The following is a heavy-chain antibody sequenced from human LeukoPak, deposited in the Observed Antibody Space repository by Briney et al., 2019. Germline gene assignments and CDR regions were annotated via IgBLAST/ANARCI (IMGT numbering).Heavy chain of an antibody. CDR1: GFTFGSYS. D-gene: IGHD1-1*01. Sequence: GGSLRLSCAASGFTFGSYSMNWVRQAPGKGLEWLSYISTNIYYADSVKGRFTISRDNAKNSLYLQMNSLRDDDTAVYYCARDTNWAFDIWGQGTVVTVSS. V-gene: IGHV3-48*02. CDR2: ISTNI. J-gene: IGHJ3*02. CDR3: ARDTNWAFDI.